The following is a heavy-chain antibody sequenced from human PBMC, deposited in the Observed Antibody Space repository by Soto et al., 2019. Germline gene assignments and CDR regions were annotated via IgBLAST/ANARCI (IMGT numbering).Heavy chain of an antibody. V-gene: IGHV3-72*01. CDR1: GFTFSDHY. J-gene: IGHJ4*02. D-gene: IGHD2-15*01. CDR2: SRNKTKGYTT. Sequence: HPGGSLRLSCAGSGFTFSDHYMDWVRQAPGNGLEWVGRSRNKTKGYTTEYAASVKGRFTMSRDESKSSLYLQMNSLKIEDTAVYYCARVIVVVAGTTHHYYFDYWGQGTLVTVSS. CDR3: ARVIVVVAGTTHHYYFDY.